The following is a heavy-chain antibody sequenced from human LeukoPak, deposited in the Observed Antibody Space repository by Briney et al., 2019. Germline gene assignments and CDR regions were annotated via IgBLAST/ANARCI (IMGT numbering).Heavy chain of an antibody. V-gene: IGHV4-59*02. CDR2: VYYSGST. CDR1: GGFVSGYY. CDR3: ARTHRYCSGGACYVLDN. Sequence: SETLSLTCVVSGGFVSGYYWGWIRQPPGRGLEWIGYVYYSGSTNYNPSFRSRITISVDTSRNQFSLQLGSVTAADTAVYYCARTHRYCSGGACYVLDNWGQGTLVAVSS. D-gene: IGHD2-15*01. J-gene: IGHJ4*02.